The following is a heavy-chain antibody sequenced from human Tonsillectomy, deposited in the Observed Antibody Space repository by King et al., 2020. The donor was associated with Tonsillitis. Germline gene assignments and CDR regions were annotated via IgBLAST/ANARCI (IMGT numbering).Heavy chain of an antibody. CDR3: ARDISSSGWSPFDY. CDR2: TWFDGNNK. J-gene: IGHJ4*02. V-gene: IGHV3-33*01. CDR1: GFTLSNYG. D-gene: IGHD6-19*01. Sequence: HVQLVESGGGAVQPGRSLRLSCAASGFTLSNYGMHWVRQAPGKGLEWVAVTWFDGNNKYYTDSVKGRFTVSRDNSKNTLYLQMNSLRAEDTAVYYCARDISSSGWSPFDYRGQGTLVTVSS.